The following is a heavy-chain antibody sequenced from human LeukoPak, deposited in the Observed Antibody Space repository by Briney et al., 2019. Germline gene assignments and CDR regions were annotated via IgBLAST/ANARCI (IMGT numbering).Heavy chain of an antibody. CDR1: GFTFSSYS. CDR3: ARDLVGYSYGP. Sequence: KPGGSLRLSCAASGFTFSSYSMNWVRQAPGKGLEWVSSISSSSSYIYCADSVKGRFTISRDNAKNSLYLQMNSLRAEDTAVYYCARDLVGYSYGPWGQGTLVTVSS. CDR2: ISSSSSYI. D-gene: IGHD5-18*01. V-gene: IGHV3-21*01. J-gene: IGHJ5*02.